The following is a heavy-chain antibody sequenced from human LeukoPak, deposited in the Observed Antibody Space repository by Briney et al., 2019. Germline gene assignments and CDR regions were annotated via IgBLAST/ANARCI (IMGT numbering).Heavy chain of an antibody. CDR2: IIPLFGTT. Sequence: ASVKVSCKASGGTFSSYGISWVRQAPGQGLEWMGGIIPLFGTTNFAQKFQGRVTIIADESTGTGYMELSSLRSDDTAVYYCARNAAGDYVLLDYWGQGALVTVSS. D-gene: IGHD4-17*01. CDR3: ARNAAGDYVLLDY. CDR1: GGTFSSYG. V-gene: IGHV1-69*01. J-gene: IGHJ4*02.